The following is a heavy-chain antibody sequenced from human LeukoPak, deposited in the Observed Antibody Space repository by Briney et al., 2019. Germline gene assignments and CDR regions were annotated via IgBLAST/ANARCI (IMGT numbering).Heavy chain of an antibody. D-gene: IGHD6-19*01. J-gene: IGHJ2*01. V-gene: IGHV3-23*01. CDR1: GFTFSSDA. CDR3: AKDPVAVTRYFDL. Sequence: GGSLRLSCAASGFTFSSDAMSWVRQAPGKGLEWVSAISGSGGSTYYADSVKGRFTISRGNSKNTLSLQMNSLRAEDTAVYYCAKDPVAVTRYFDLWGRGTLVTVSS. CDR2: ISGSGGST.